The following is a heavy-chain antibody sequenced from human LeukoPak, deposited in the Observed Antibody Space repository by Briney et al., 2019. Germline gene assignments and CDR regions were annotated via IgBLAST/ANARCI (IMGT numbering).Heavy chain of an antibody. CDR2: INHSGST. J-gene: IGHJ5*02. CDR1: GGSFSGYY. V-gene: IGHV4-34*01. CDR3: ARGAVVPAPPEGGFDP. D-gene: IGHD2-2*01. Sequence: SETLSLTCAVYGGSFSGYYWSWIRQPPGKGLEWIGEINHSGSTNYNPSLKIQVTISVDTSKNQFSLKLSSVTAADTAVYYCARGAVVPAPPEGGFDPWGQGTLVTVSS.